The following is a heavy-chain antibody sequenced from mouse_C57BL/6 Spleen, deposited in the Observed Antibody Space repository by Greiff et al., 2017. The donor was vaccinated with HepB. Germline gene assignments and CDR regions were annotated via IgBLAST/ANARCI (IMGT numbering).Heavy chain of an antibody. CDR2: INPYNGGT. J-gene: IGHJ4*01. CDR3: AREIYYYGSSSGAMDY. Sequence: VQLQQSGPVLVKPGASVKMSCKASGYTFTDYYMNWVKQSHGKSLEWIGVINPYNGGTSYNQKFKGKATLTVDKSSSTAYMELNSLTSEDSAVYYCAREIYYYGSSSGAMDYWGQGTSVTVSS. D-gene: IGHD1-1*01. V-gene: IGHV1-19*01. CDR1: GYTFTDYY.